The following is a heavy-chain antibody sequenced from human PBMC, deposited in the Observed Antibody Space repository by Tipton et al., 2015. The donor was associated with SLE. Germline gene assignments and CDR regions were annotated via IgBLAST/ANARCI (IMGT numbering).Heavy chain of an antibody. CDR2: INHSGNT. D-gene: IGHD6-19*01. Sequence: TLSLTCTVSGGSISSGDYYWSGIRQPPGKGLEWFGGINHSGNTYYKPSLKSRVTMTVDTSKNQCSQKLSSATAADTAVYDCAVSHEGHSSGCTFDYWGQGTLVTVSS. J-gene: IGHJ4*02. CDR1: GGSISSGDYY. CDR3: AVSHEGHSSGCTFDY. V-gene: IGHV4-30-2*02.